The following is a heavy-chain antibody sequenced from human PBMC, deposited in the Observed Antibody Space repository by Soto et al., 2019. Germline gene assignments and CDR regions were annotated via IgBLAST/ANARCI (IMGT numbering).Heavy chain of an antibody. J-gene: IGHJ6*02. Sequence: SETLSLTCAVSGGSISSGGYSWSWIRQPPGKGLEWIGYIYHSGSTYYNPSLKSRVTISVDRSKNQFSLKLSSVTAADTAVYYCARDTVIPRGYYGMDVWGQGTTVTVSS. CDR2: IYHSGST. CDR1: GGSISSGGYS. V-gene: IGHV4-30-2*01. CDR3: ARDTVIPRGYYGMDV. D-gene: IGHD2-2*01.